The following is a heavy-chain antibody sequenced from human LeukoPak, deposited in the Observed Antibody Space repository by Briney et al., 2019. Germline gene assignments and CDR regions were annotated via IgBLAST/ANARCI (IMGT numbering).Heavy chain of an antibody. Sequence: SVKVSCKASGGTFSSYAISWVRQAPGQGLEWMGGIIPIFGTANYAQKFQGRVTITTDESTSTAYMELSSLRSEDTAVYYCARGPLTAMVTFYFDYWGQGTLVAVSS. CDR3: ARGPLTAMVTFYFDY. J-gene: IGHJ4*02. CDR2: IIPIFGTA. V-gene: IGHV1-69*05. CDR1: GGTFSSYA. D-gene: IGHD5-18*01.